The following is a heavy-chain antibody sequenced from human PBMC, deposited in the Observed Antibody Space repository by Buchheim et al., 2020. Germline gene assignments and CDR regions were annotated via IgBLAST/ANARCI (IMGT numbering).Heavy chain of an antibody. V-gene: IGHV3-23*01. CDR2: IRGSSESN. D-gene: IGHD3-22*01. J-gene: IGHJ4*02. CDR3: AKDHYYDSSAFYSPVDY. CDR1: GFTFSSYA. Sequence: EVQLLESGGGLVQPGGSLRLSCAASGFTFSSYAMTWVRQAPGKGLEWVAAIRGSSESNYYADSVKGRFNISRDNSKNTLYLQMNSLRVGDTAVYYCAKDHYYDSSAFYSPVDYWGQGTL.